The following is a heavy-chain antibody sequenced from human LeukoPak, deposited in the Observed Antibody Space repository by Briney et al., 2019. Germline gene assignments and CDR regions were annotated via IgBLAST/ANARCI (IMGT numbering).Heavy chain of an antibody. CDR2: IIPIFGTA. Sequence: GASVKVSCKASGGTFISYAISWVRQAPGQGLEWMGGIIPIFGTANYAQKFQGRVTITADESTSTAYMELSSLRSEDTAVYYCARDQSDYGDNPWGQGTLVTVSS. D-gene: IGHD4-17*01. CDR3: ARDQSDYGDNP. V-gene: IGHV1-69*13. J-gene: IGHJ5*02. CDR1: GGTFISYA.